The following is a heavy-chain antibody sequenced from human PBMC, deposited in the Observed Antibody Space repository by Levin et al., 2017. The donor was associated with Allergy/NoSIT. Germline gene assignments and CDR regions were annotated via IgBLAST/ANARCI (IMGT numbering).Heavy chain of an antibody. CDR3: ARSFYPYGTPFDY. Sequence: LSLTCAASGFTFSTYWMNWVRQAPGKGLEWLVNIKPDGSEKHSMDSVKGRFTISRDNAKNSLYLQLSSLTAEDTAVYYCARSFYPYGTPFDYWGQGTLVTVSS. D-gene: IGHD2/OR15-2a*01. CDR2: IKPDGSEK. J-gene: IGHJ4*02. V-gene: IGHV3-7*01. CDR1: GFTFSTYW.